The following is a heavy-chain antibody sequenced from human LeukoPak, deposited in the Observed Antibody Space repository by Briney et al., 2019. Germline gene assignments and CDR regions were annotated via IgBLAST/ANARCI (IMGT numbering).Heavy chain of an antibody. J-gene: IGHJ4*02. CDR2: IYYSGST. D-gene: IGHD6-19*01. CDR3: AREAVAGSSFDY. CDR1: GGSISSYY. Sequence: SETLSLTCTVSGGSISSYYWSWIRQPPGKGLEWIGYIYYSGSTNYNPSLKSRVTISVDTSKNQFSLKLSSVTAADTAVYYCAREAVAGSSFDYWGQGTLVTVSS. V-gene: IGHV4-59*01.